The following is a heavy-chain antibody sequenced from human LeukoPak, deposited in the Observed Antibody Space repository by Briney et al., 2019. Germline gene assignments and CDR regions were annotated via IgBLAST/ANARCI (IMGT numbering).Heavy chain of an antibody. V-gene: IGHV4-39*01. D-gene: IGHD6-13*01. J-gene: IGHJ4*02. Sequence: SDTLSLTCTVSGASVSSTSYYWGWIRQPPGKGLEWIGSIYYSGSTYYNPSLKSRVTISVDTSKNQFSLKLSSVTAADTAVYYCARYTRDSSSWLSYYFDYWGQGTLVTVSS. CDR1: GASVSSTSYY. CDR3: ARYTRDSSSWLSYYFDY. CDR2: IYYSGST.